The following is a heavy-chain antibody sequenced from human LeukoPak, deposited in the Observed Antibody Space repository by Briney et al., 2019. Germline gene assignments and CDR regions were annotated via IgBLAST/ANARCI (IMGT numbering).Heavy chain of an antibody. D-gene: IGHD3-22*01. V-gene: IGHV4-59*08. CDR3: ARHSSGSHSFFDY. J-gene: IGHJ4*02. Sequence: SETLSLTCTVSGGSISSYYWSWIRQPPGKGLECIGYIYYSASTTYNPALKSRVTISVDTSKNRFSMKLSSMTAADTAVYCCARHSSGSHSFFDYWGQGTLVTVPS. CDR2: IYYSAST. CDR1: GGSISSYY.